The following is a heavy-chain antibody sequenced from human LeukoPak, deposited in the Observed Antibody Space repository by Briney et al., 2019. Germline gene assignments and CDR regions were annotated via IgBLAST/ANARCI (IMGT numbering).Heavy chain of an antibody. V-gene: IGHV1-18*01. CDR3: ARGSCYGFSMAY. CDR2: SSTYNGDT. D-gene: IGHD2-2*01. J-gene: IGHJ4*02. CDR1: GYTFTSYG. Sequence: AAVKVSCTASGYTFTSYGINWVRQAPGQGLEWMCWSSTYNGDTNYGQTVKGRVTMTTDNSTSTAYLELRSLRSDDTAMYYCARGSCYGFSMAYWGQGTLVTVSS.